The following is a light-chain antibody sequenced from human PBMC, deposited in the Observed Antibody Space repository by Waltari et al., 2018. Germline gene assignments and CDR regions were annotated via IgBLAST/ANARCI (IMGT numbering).Light chain of an antibody. V-gene: IGLV2-14*03. CDR3: CSYTSSNTYV. CDR1: SGDVGGYNY. CDR2: DVI. J-gene: IGLJ1*01. Sequence: QSALTQPASVSGSPGQSLTLSCPGTSGDVGGYNYVSWYQQHPGKAPKLMIYDVINRPSGVSNRFSGSKSGNTASLTISGLQAEDEADYYCCSYTSSNTYVFGTGTKVTVL.